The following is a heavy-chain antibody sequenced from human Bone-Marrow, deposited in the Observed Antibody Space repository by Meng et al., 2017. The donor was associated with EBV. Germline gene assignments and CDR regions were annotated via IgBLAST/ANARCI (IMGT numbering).Heavy chain of an antibody. D-gene: IGHD6-6*01. CDR2: INHSGST. J-gene: IGHJ4*02. CDR3: ARGGRASARAGVGHDF. V-gene: IGHV4-34*01. Sequence: QGQLQQWGAGLLKPSETLSLTCAVYGGSFSGYYWSWIRQPPGKGLEWIGEINHSGSTNYNPSLKSRLTISVDTSKSQFSLKLSSVTAADTAVYYCARGGRASARAGVGHDFWGQGTLVTVSS. CDR1: GGSFSGYY.